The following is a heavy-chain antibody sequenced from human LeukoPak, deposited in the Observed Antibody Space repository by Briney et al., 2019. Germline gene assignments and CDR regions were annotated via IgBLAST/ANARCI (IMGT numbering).Heavy chain of an antibody. CDR3: ARSPTSWYFDY. CDR1: GFRFDDYG. J-gene: IGHJ4*02. V-gene: IGHV3-30*02. D-gene: IGHD2-2*01. CDR2: IRYHGSDK. Sequence: GGSLRLSRAASGFRFDDYGMSWVRQAPGKGLEWVAFIRYHGSDKFYADSVKGRFTISRDNSKNTLYLQMNSLRPEDTSVYYCARSPTSWYFDYWGQGTLVTVSS.